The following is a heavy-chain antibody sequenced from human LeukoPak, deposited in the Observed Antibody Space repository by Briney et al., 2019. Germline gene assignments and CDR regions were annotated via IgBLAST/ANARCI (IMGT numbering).Heavy chain of an antibody. Sequence: GGSLRLSCAASGFTFSSYWVHWVRQAPGKGLVWVSRINSDGSSIRYADSVKGRFTISRDNAKKTLYLQMNSLRAEDTAVYHCARSHYYDNSGQFYYYYGLDVWGQGTTVIVSS. V-gene: IGHV3-74*01. D-gene: IGHD3-22*01. J-gene: IGHJ6*02. CDR2: INSDGSSI. CDR3: ARSHYYDNSGQFYYYYGLDV. CDR1: GFTFSSYW.